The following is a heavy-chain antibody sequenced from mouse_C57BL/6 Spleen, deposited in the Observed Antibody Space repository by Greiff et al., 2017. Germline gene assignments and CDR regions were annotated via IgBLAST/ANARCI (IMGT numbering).Heavy chain of an antibody. CDR3: ARLLWLPYWYFDV. CDR1: GYSITSGYY. V-gene: IGHV3-6*01. CDR2: ISYDGSN. Sequence: DVQLQESGPGLVKPSQSLSLTCSVTGYSITSGYYWNWIRQFPGNKLEWMGYISYDGSNNYNPSLKNRISITRDTSKNQFFLKLNSVTTEDTATYYCARLLWLPYWYFDVWGTGTTVTVSS. J-gene: IGHJ1*03. D-gene: IGHD2-2*01.